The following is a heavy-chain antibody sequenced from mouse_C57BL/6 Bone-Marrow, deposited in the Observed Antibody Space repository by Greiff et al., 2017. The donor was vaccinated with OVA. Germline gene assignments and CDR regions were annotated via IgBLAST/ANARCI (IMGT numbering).Heavy chain of an antibody. CDR1: GFTFSSYG. Sequence: DVKLVESGGDLVKPGGSLKLSCAASGFTFSSYGMSWVRQTPDKRLEWVATISSGGSYTYYPDSVKGRFTISRDNAKNTLYLQMSSLKSEDTAMYYCARHEDYGSSPYYYAMDYWGQGTSVTVSS. J-gene: IGHJ4*01. V-gene: IGHV5-6*02. D-gene: IGHD1-1*01. CDR2: ISSGGSYT. CDR3: ARHEDYGSSPYYYAMDY.